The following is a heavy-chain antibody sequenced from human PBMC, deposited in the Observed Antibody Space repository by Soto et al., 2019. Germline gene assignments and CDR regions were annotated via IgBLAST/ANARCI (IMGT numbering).Heavy chain of an antibody. CDR3: ARGIGAARPFDY. V-gene: IGHV4-34*01. Sequence: PWETLSLTCAFYVVSFSGYYWSWIRHPPGKGLEWIGEINHSGSTNYNPSLKSRVTISVDTSKNQFSLKLSSVTAADTAVYYCARGIGAARPFDYWGQGTLLTGSS. D-gene: IGHD6-6*01. CDR1: VVSFSGYY. CDR2: INHSGST. J-gene: IGHJ4*02.